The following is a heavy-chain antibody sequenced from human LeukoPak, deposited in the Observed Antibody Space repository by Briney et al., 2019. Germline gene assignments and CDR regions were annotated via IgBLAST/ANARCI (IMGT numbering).Heavy chain of an antibody. D-gene: IGHD3-9*01. CDR1: GGSISSYY. J-gene: IGHJ6*03. CDR3: ARCRRRQPYYDILTGPPQCRSGYMDV. Sequence: SETLSLSCTVSGGSISSYYWSWIRQPPGKGLEWIGYIYYSGSTNYNPSLKSRVTISVDTSKNQFSLKLSSVTAADTAVYYCARCRRRQPYYDILTGPPQCRSGYMDVWGKGTTVTVSS. CDR2: IYYSGST. V-gene: IGHV4-59*12.